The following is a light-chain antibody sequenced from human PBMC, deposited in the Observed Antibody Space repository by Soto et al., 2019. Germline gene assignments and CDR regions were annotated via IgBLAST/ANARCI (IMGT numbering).Light chain of an antibody. CDR1: QSVGSN. J-gene: IGKJ1*01. CDR2: GAS. Sequence: EIVMTQSPATLSVSPGERATLSFRSSQSVGSNLAWYQQKPGQPPRLLIYGASTRATGIPARFSGSGSGTEFTLTISGLQSEDFAVYYCQQYNNWPRRTFGQGTKVDIK. CDR3: QQYNNWPRRT. V-gene: IGKV3-15*01.